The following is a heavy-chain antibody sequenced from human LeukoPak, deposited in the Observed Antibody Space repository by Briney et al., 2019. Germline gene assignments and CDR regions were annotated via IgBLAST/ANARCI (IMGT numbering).Heavy chain of an antibody. CDR2: ISGSGGST. J-gene: IGHJ4*02. V-gene: IGHV3-23*01. Sequence: GGSLRLSCAASGFTLTSYAMSWVRQAPGKGLEWVSAISGSGGSTYYADSVKGRFTISRDNSKNTLYLQMNSLRAEDTAVYYCGDQDSSGYLGYWGQGTLVTVSS. CDR3: GDQDSSGYLGY. D-gene: IGHD3-22*01. CDR1: GFTLTSYA.